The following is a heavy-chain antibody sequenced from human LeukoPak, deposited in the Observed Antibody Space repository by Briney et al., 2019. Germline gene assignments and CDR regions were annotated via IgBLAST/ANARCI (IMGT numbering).Heavy chain of an antibody. Sequence: GRSLRLSCAASGFTFSSFALSWVRQAPGKGLEWVSGVSYTRVATYYADSMKGRFTISRDDSQNILYLQMNGLRAEDTAVYFCAKAFREFGSSSSYSSFDTWGQGTMVTVSS. CDR3: AKAFREFGSSSSYSSFDT. V-gene: IGHV3-23*01. D-gene: IGHD5-18*01. CDR2: VSYTRVAT. J-gene: IGHJ3*02. CDR1: GFTFSSFA.